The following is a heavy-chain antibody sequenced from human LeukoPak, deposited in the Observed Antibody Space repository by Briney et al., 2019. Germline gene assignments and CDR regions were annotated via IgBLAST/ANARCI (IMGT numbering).Heavy chain of an antibody. V-gene: IGHV4-34*01. J-gene: IGHJ4*02. CDR1: GGAFSGYH. CDR3: AGNIAARLDY. CDR2: IDHSGST. D-gene: IGHD6-6*01. Sequence: SETLSLTGAGYGGAFSGYHWSWIRQPPGKGLEWIGEIDHSGSTNYNPSLKSRVTISVDTSKNQFSLKLSSVTAADTAVYYCAGNIAARLDYWGQGTLVTVSS.